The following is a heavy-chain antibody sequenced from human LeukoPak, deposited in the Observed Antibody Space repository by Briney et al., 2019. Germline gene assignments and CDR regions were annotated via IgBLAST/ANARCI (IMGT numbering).Heavy chain of an antibody. CDR3: AKDVNSPYCGGDCYSI. V-gene: IGHV3-23*01. CDR1: GLTFSSYA. J-gene: IGHJ4*02. Sequence: GGSLRLSCAASGLTFSSYAMSWVGQAPGKGLEWVSAIIGSGGSTYYADSVKGRFTISRDNSKNTLYLQMNSLRAEDTAVYYCAKDVNSPYCGGDCYSIWGQGTLVTVSS. D-gene: IGHD2-21*02. CDR2: IIGSGGST.